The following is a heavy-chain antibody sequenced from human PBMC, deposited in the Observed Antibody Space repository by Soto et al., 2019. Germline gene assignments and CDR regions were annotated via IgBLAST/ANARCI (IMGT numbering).Heavy chain of an antibody. CDR2: INHSGST. J-gene: IGHJ4*02. CDR3: ARSYYDSSGYRDNFDY. Sequence: SETLSLTCAVYGGSFSGYYWSWIRQPPGKGLEWIGEINHSGSTNYNPSPKSRVTISVDTSKNQFSLKLSSVTAADTAVYYCARSYYDSSGYRDNFDYWGQGTLVTVSS. CDR1: GGSFSGYY. D-gene: IGHD3-22*01. V-gene: IGHV4-34*01.